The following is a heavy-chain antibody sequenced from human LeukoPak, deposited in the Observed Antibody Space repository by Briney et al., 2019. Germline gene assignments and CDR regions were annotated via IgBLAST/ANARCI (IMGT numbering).Heavy chain of an antibody. CDR1: GGSISSGDHY. V-gene: IGHV2-5*08. CDR2: IYWDDDK. Sequence: TLSLTCTVSGGSISSGDHYWSWIRQPPGKALEWLALIYWDDDKRYSPSLKSRLTITKDTSKNQVVLTMTNMDPVDTATYYCAHRSSSWYYFDYWGQGTLVTVSS. D-gene: IGHD6-13*01. CDR3: AHRSSSWYYFDY. J-gene: IGHJ4*02.